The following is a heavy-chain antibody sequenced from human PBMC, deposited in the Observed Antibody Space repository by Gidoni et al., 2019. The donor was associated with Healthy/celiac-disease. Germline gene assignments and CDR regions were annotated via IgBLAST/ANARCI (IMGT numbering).Heavy chain of an antibody. D-gene: IGHD1-26*01. CDR2: IYYSGRT. CDR1: GRPISSGGYY. Sequence: QVQLQESGSGLAQSSLSLSLSSTLSGRPISSGGYYWSWIRHHPWKGLEWIGYIYYSGRTYYNPSLKSQVTISVDTSKNQFSLKLSSVTAADTAVYYCAREGGELPIDYWGQGTLVTVSS. CDR3: AREGGELPIDY. J-gene: IGHJ4*02. V-gene: IGHV4-31*01.